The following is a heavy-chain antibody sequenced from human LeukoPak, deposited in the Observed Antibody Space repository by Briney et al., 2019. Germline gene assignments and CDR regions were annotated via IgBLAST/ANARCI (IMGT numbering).Heavy chain of an antibody. Sequence: ASVKVSCKASGYTFTGYYMHWVRQAPGQGLERMGWINPNSGGTNYAQKFQGRVTMTRDTSISTAYMELSRLRSDDTAVYYCARVSVYYYDSSGPFDPWGQGTLVTVSS. CDR2: INPNSGGT. J-gene: IGHJ5*02. CDR1: GYTFTGYY. V-gene: IGHV1-2*02. CDR3: ARVSVYYYDSSGPFDP. D-gene: IGHD3-22*01.